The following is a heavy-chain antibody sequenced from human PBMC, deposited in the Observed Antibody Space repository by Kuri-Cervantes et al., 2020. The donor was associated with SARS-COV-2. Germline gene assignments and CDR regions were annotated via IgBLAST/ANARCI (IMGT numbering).Heavy chain of an antibody. J-gene: IGHJ4*02. Sequence: LSLSCAASGFTFSSYAMSWVRQAPGKGLEWVSAISGSGGSTYYADSVKGRFTISRDNSKNTVYLQMNSLRPEDTAVYYCTRAQTSFDSWGQGTLVTVSS. CDR2: ISGSGGST. V-gene: IGHV3-23*01. CDR1: GFTFSSYA. CDR3: TRAQTSFDS.